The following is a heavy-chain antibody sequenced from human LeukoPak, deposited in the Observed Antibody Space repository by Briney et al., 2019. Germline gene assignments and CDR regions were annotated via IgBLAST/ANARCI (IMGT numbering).Heavy chain of an antibody. J-gene: IGHJ4*02. CDR3: ARDPSFIVVVPAPDY. Sequence: GGSLRLSCVASGFTFSSYWMTWVRQAPGKGLEWVANIKQDGSEKYYVDSVKGRFTISRDNAKNTLYLQMNSLRAEDTAVYYCARDPSFIVVVPAPDYWGQGTLVTVSS. CDR1: GFTFSSYW. V-gene: IGHV3-7*01. D-gene: IGHD2-2*01. CDR2: IKQDGSEK.